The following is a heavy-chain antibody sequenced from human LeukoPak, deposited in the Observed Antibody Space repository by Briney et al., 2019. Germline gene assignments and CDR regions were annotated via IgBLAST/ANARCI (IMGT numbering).Heavy chain of an antibody. D-gene: IGHD2-15*01. V-gene: IGHV4-34*01. Sequence: PSETLSLTCAVYGGSFSGYYWSWIRQPPGKGLEWIGEINHSGSTNYNPSLKSRVTISVDTSKNQFSLKLSSVTAADTAVYYCARLRGYCSGGSCYSSSLVFDYWGQGTLVTVSS. CDR2: INHSGST. CDR3: ARLRGYCSGGSCYSSSLVFDY. J-gene: IGHJ4*02. CDR1: GGSFSGYY.